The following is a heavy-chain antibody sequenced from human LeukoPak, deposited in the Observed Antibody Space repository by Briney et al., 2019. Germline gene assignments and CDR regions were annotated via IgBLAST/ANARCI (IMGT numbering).Heavy chain of an antibody. V-gene: IGHV1-18*01. CDR1: GYTFTSYG. J-gene: IGHJ4*02. CDR3: AISGWLFDY. D-gene: IGHD6-19*01. CDR2: ISAYNGNT. Sequence: ASVKVSCKASGYTFTSYGISWVRQAPGQGLEWMGWISAYNGNTNYAQKLQGRVTMTRNTSISTAYMELSSLRSEDTAVYYCAISGWLFDYWGQGTLVTVSS.